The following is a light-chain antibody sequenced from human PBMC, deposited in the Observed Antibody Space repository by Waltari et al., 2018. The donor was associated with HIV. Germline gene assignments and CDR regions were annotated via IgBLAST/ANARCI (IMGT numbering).Light chain of an antibody. J-gene: IGKJ5*01. CDR2: CAS. CDR1: QGISTW. CDR3: QQTNSFPFT. V-gene: IGKV1-12*01. Sequence: DIQMTQSPSSVSAYVGDRVTLTCRATQGISTWLAWYQQKPGKAPKLLISCASNLEPGVPSRFSGSGSGTSFSLTITSLQADDFAVYYCQQTNSFPFTFGQGTRLEIK.